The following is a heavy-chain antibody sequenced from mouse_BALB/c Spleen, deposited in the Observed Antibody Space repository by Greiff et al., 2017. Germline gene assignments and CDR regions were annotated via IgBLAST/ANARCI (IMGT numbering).Heavy chain of an antibody. J-gene: IGHJ2*01. CDR3: ARGNWDGDY. D-gene: IGHD4-1*01. Sequence: EVKVVESGGGLVKPGGSLKLSCAASGFTFSDYYMYWFRQTPEKRLEWVATISDGGSYTYYPDSVKGRFTISRDNAKNNLYLQMSSLKSEDTAMYYCARGNWDGDYWGQGTTLTVSS. V-gene: IGHV5-4*02. CDR2: ISDGGSYT. CDR1: GFTFSDYY.